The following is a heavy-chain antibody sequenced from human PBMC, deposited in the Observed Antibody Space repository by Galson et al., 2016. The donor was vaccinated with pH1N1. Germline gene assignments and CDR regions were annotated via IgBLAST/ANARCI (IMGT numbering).Heavy chain of an antibody. Sequence: SLRLSCAASGFTFSSYGMHWVRQAPGKGLEWVAVIWYDGSLTYVADSMKGRFTISRDNSKSILYLQMTSLRAEDTAVYYCARDPNNDWILEDWGQGTPVTVSS. J-gene: IGHJ4*02. CDR1: GFTFSSYG. D-gene: IGHD5-18*01. V-gene: IGHV3-33*01. CDR2: IWYDGSLT. CDR3: ARDPNNDWILED.